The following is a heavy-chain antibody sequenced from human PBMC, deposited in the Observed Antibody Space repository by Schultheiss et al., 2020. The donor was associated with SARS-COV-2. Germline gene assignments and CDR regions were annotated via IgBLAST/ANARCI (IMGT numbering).Heavy chain of an antibody. CDR3: ARRGYYYDSSKGFDY. D-gene: IGHD3-22*01. J-gene: IGHJ4*02. V-gene: IGHV4-4*07. CDR1: GGSISSYY. Sequence: SETLSLTCTVSGGSISSYYWSWIRQPAGKGLEWIGRIYTSGSTNYNPSLKSRVTMSVDTSKNQFSLKLSSVTAADTAVYYCARRGYYYDSSKGFDYWGQGTLVTVSS. CDR2: IYTSGST.